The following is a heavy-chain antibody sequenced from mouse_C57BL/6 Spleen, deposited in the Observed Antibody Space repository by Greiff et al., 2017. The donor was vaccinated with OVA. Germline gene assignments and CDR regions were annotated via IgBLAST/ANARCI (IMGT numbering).Heavy chain of an antibody. CDR2: IYPGNSDT. CDR3: SALGVTTGYFDY. CDR1: GYTFTSYW. J-gene: IGHJ2*01. V-gene: IGHV1-5*01. D-gene: IGHD2-2*01. Sequence: VQLKQSGTVLARPGASVKMSCKTSGYTFTSYWMHWVKQRPGQGLEWIGAIYPGNSDTSYNQKFKGKAKLTAVTSASTAYMELISLTSEDSAVYYGSALGVTTGYFDYWGQGTTLTVSS.